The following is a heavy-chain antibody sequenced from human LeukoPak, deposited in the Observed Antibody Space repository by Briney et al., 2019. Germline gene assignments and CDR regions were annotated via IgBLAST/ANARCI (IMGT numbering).Heavy chain of an antibody. D-gene: IGHD2-15*01. V-gene: IGHV4-39*07. CDR3: ARVYGYCSGGSCYQLFDY. CDR1: GGSISSSSYY. Sequence: PSETLSLTCTVSGGSISSSSYYWGWIRQPPGKGLEWIGSIYYSGSTYYNPSLKSRVTISVDTSKNQFSLKLSSVTAADTAVYYCARVYGYCSGGSCYQLFDYWGQGTLVTVSS. J-gene: IGHJ4*02. CDR2: IYYSGST.